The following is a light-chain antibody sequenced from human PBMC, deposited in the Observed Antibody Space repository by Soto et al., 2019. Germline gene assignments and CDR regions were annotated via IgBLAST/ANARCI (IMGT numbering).Light chain of an antibody. J-gene: IGKJ4*01. CDR1: QSINNY. Sequence: DIPMTQSPSSLSASVGDRVTITCRASQSINNYLNWFQQKLGKAPKLLIYGASNLQSGVPSRFSGSGSGTYFTLTINSLQPDDFATYYCLQSSITPLTFGGGTKVEI. CDR3: LQSSITPLT. CDR2: GAS. V-gene: IGKV1-39*01.